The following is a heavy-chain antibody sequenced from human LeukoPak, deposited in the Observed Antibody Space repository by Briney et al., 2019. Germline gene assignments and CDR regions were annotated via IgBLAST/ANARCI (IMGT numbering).Heavy chain of an antibody. D-gene: IGHD3-22*01. Sequence: GESLKISCKTSGYRFSDYWIGWVRQMPGQGLEWMGIIYPGDSDLRYSPSFQGRVTISADKSISTAYLHWSSLKASDTAMYYCARQITMIVGGYFDYWGQGTLVTVSS. V-gene: IGHV5-51*01. J-gene: IGHJ4*02. CDR2: IYPGDSDL. CDR1: GYRFSDYW. CDR3: ARQITMIVGGYFDY.